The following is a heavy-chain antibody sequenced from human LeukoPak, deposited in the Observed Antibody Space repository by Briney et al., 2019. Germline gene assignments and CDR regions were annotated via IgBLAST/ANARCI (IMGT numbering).Heavy chain of an antibody. CDR1: GYTFTSYA. CDR2: INPSGGST. J-gene: IGHJ4*02. V-gene: IGHV1-46*01. D-gene: IGHD3-10*01. CDR3: ASLAVGSGSYYNSDY. Sequence: ASVKVSCKASGYTFTSYAMNWVRQAPGQGLEWMGIINPSGGSTSYAQKFQGRVTMTRDMSTSTVYMELSSLRSEDTAVYYCASLAVGSGSYYNSDYWGQGTLVTVSS.